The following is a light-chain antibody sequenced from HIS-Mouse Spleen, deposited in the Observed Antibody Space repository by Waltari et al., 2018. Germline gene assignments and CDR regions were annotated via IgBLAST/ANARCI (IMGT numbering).Light chain of an antibody. Sequence: SYELTQPPSVSVSPGQTARIPCPGDALPTKYAYLYQQKSGQAPVLVSYEDSKRPSGIPERFSGSSSGTMATLTISGAQVEDEADYYCYSTDSSGNHRVFGGGTKLTVL. CDR3: YSTDSSGNHRV. CDR2: EDS. J-gene: IGLJ2*01. V-gene: IGLV3-10*01. CDR1: ALPTKY.